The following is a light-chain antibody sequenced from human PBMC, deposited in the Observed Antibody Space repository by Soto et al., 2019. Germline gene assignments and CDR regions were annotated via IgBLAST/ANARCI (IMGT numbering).Light chain of an antibody. CDR1: SSDVGGYNY. Sequence: QSALTQPASVSGSPGQSITISCTGTSSDVGGYNYVSWYQQHPGNAPRLMIYEANNRPSGVPNRFSGSKSGNTASLTISGLQAEDEADYYCSSKTSSRTPFVFGTGTKVTV. CDR2: EAN. V-gene: IGLV2-14*01. CDR3: SSKTSSRTPFV. J-gene: IGLJ1*01.